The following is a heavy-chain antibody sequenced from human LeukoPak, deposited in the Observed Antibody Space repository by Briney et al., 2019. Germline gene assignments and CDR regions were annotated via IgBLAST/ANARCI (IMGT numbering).Heavy chain of an antibody. CDR1: GYSFTSYW. Sequence: PGESLKISCKGSGYSFTSYWIGWVRQMPGKGLEWMGIIFPGDSDTRYSPSFQGQVTISADKSISTAYLQWSSLKASDTAMYYCARNRVSGPRRPSDAFDIWGQGTMVTVSS. D-gene: IGHD6-19*01. V-gene: IGHV5-51*01. CDR3: ARNRVSGPRRPSDAFDI. CDR2: IFPGDSDT. J-gene: IGHJ3*02.